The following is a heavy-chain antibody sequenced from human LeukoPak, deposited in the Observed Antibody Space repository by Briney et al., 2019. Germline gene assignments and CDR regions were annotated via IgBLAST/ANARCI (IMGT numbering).Heavy chain of an antibody. J-gene: IGHJ6*03. CDR1: GYTFTSYD. Sequence: GSSVKVSCKASGYTFTSYDINWVRQATGQGLECMGWMNPNSGNTGYAQKFQGRVTVTRNTSISTVYMELSSLRSEDTAVYYCARGYQYYDILTGKTLYYYMDVWGKGTTVTISS. V-gene: IGHV1-8*01. CDR3: ARGYQYYDILTGKTLYYYMDV. CDR2: MNPNSGNT. D-gene: IGHD3-9*01.